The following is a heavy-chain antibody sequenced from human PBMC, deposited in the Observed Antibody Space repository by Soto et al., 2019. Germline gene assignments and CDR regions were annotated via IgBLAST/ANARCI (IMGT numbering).Heavy chain of an antibody. CDR3: ARATYTSGRSLTSAMDV. V-gene: IGHV1-3*01. CDR1: GSTFSSNA. J-gene: IGHJ6*01. Sequence: ASVEDSCKASGSTFSSNAIHWVRQAPGQELEGMGWINGGTGYAKYSQSFQDRVTLTRDKSASAIYMELSSMRSEDTPIFYCARATYTSGRSLTSAMDVWVQGTTVTVSS. CDR2: INGGTGYA. D-gene: IGHD3-10*01.